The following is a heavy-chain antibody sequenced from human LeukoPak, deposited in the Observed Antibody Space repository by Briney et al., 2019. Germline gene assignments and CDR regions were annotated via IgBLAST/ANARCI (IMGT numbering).Heavy chain of an antibody. Sequence: ASVKVSCKLSGDTLTELSMYWVRQSPGKGLEWMGGFVPEDGETIYAQKFQGRVTMTEDTSTDTAYMELSSLRSDDTAVYFCATLPRGHLFDSWGQGTLVTVSS. J-gene: IGHJ4*02. V-gene: IGHV1-24*01. CDR1: GDTLTELS. D-gene: IGHD3-10*01. CDR3: ATLPRGHLFDS. CDR2: FVPEDGET.